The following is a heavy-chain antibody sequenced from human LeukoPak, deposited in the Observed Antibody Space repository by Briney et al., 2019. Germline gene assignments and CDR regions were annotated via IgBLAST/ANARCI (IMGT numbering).Heavy chain of an antibody. D-gene: IGHD3-10*01. J-gene: IGHJ6*03. CDR3: ASALYYYGSGSHPYYYYYYMDV. Sequence: SETLSLTCAVYGGSFSGYYWSWIRQPPGKGLEWIGEINHSGSTNYNPSLKSRVTISVDTSKNQFSLKLSSVTAADTAVYYCASALYYYGSGSHPYYYYYYMDVWGKGTTVTISS. CDR1: GGSFSGYY. V-gene: IGHV4-34*01. CDR2: INHSGST.